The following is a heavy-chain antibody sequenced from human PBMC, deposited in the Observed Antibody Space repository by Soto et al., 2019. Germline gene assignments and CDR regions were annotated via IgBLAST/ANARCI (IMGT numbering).Heavy chain of an antibody. CDR1: GGSISSGGYY. CDR3: ARDGTSGTDWFDP. V-gene: IGHV4-31*03. CDR2: IYYSGST. D-gene: IGHD1-1*01. J-gene: IGHJ5*02. Sequence: TSETLSLTCTVSGGSISSGGYYWSWIRQHPGKGLEWIGYIYYSGSTYYNPSLKSRVTISVDTSKNQFSLKLSSVTAADTAVYYCARDGTSGTDWFDPWGQGTLVTVSS.